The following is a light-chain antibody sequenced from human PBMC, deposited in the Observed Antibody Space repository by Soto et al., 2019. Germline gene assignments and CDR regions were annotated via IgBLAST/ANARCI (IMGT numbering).Light chain of an antibody. CDR2: GAS. CDR3: QQYGSSPQT. CDR1: QSVSSSY. J-gene: IGKJ1*01. V-gene: IGKV3-20*01. Sequence: EIVLTHTRATLSFSPSEGASLXSRASQSVSSSYLAWYQQKPGQAPRLLIYGASSRATGIPARFSGSGSGTDFTLTISRLEPEDFAVYYCQQYGSSPQTFGQGTKVDIK.